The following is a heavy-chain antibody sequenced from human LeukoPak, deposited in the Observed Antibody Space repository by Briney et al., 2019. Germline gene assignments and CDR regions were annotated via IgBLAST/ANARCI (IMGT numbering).Heavy chain of an antibody. CDR2: IYYSGST. Sequence: PAETLSLTCTVSGGSISSSSYYWGWIRQPPGKGLEWIGSIYYSGSTYYNPSLKSRVTISVDTSKNQFSLKLSSVTAADTAVYYCARLGVERSVKYFQHWGQGTLVTVSS. CDR1: GGSISSSSYY. V-gene: IGHV4-39*01. D-gene: IGHD3-16*01. CDR3: ARLGVERSVKYFQH. J-gene: IGHJ1*01.